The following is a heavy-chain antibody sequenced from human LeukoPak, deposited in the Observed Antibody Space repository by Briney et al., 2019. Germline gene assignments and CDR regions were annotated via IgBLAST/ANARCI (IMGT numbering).Heavy chain of an antibody. Sequence: GASVKVSCKASGYTFTSYDINWVRQANGQGLEWMGWMNPNSGNTGYAQKFQGRVTMTRNTSISTAYMELSSLRSEDTAVYYCARGSCTSCYGGSRGWFDPWGQGTLVTVSS. D-gene: IGHD2-2*01. V-gene: IGHV1-8*01. CDR1: GYTFTSYD. J-gene: IGHJ5*02. CDR3: ARGSCTSCYGGSRGWFDP. CDR2: MNPNSGNT.